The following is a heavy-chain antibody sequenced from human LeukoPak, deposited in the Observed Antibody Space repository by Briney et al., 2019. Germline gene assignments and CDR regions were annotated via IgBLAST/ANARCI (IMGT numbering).Heavy chain of an antibody. J-gene: IGHJ4*02. V-gene: IGHV1-69*13. CDR2: IIPIFGTA. CDR3: ARDYYGSGSYYKPFDY. Sequence: ASVKVSCKASGGTFSSYAISWVRQAPGQGLEWMGGIIPIFGTANYAQKFQGRVTITADESTSTAYMELSSLRSEDTAVYYCARDYYGSGSYYKPFDYWGQGTLVTVPS. CDR1: GGTFSSYA. D-gene: IGHD3-10*01.